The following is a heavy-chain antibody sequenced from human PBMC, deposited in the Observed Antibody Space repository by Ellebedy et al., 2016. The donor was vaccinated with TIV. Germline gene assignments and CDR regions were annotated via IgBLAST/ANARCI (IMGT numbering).Heavy chain of an antibody. CDR3: ARMVRGAPYYYGMDV. Sequence: SETLSLTXTVSGGSISSYYWSWIRQPPGKGLEWIGYIYYSGSTNYNPSLKSRVTISVDTSKNQFSLKLSSVTAADTAVYYCARMVRGAPYYYGMDVWGQGTTVTVSS. D-gene: IGHD3-10*01. V-gene: IGHV4-59*12. J-gene: IGHJ6*02. CDR1: GGSISSYY. CDR2: IYYSGST.